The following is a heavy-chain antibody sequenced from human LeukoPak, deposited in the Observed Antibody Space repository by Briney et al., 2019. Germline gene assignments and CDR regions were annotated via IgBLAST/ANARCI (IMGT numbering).Heavy chain of an antibody. Sequence: ASVKVSCKASGYTFTSYGITWVRQAPGQGLEWMGWISTYNGNTNNAQKLQGRVTMTTDTSTGTAYMELRSLRSDDTAVYYCARERDYDILTGYAGPDYWGQGTLVTVSS. CDR3: ARERDYDILTGYAGPDY. D-gene: IGHD3-9*01. CDR2: ISTYNGNT. J-gene: IGHJ4*02. V-gene: IGHV1-18*01. CDR1: GYTFTSYG.